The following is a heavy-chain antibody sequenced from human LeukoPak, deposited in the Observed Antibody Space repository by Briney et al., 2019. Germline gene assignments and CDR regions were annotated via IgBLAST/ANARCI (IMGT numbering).Heavy chain of an antibody. D-gene: IGHD5-12*01. CDR1: GFTFSSYG. CDR3: AKDHGATIGAFDI. Sequence: PGGSLRLSCAASGFTFSSYGMHWVRQAPGKGLEWVAFIRYDGSNKYYADSVKGRFTISRDNSKNTLYLQMNSLRAEDTAVYYCAKDHGATIGAFDIWGQGTMVTVSS. V-gene: IGHV3-30*02. J-gene: IGHJ3*02. CDR2: IRYDGSNK.